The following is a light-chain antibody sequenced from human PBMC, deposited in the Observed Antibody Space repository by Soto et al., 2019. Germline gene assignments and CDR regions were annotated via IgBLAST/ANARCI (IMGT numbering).Light chain of an antibody. Sequence: DIQMTQSPSTLSASVGDRVTITCRASQIISTRLAWYQQKPGKAPKLLIYKASSLESGVPSRFSGSGSGTEFNFTISSLQPDDFAIYFCQQYSSYSRTFGQGTKVEIK. V-gene: IGKV1-5*03. CDR1: QIISTR. J-gene: IGKJ1*01. CDR3: QQYSSYSRT. CDR2: KAS.